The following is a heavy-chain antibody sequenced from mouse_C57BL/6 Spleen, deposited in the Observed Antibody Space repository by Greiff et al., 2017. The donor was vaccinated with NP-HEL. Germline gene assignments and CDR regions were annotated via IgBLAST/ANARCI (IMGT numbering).Heavy chain of an antibody. Sequence: EVQLVESEGGLVQPGSSMKLSCTASGFTFSDYYMAWVRQVPEKGLEWVANINYDGSSTYYLDSLKSRFIISRDNAKNILYLQMSSLKSEDTATYYCARGSYDGYYDYWGQGTTLTVSS. J-gene: IGHJ2*01. D-gene: IGHD2-3*01. CDR2: INYDGSST. CDR1: GFTFSDYY. V-gene: IGHV5-16*01. CDR3: ARGSYDGYYDY.